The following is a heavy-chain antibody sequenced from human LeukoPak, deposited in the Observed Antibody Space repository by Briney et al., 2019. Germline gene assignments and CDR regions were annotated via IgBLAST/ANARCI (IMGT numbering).Heavy chain of an antibody. CDR1: GYTFTGYY. D-gene: IGHD3-3*01. J-gene: IGHJ3*02. CDR2: INPNSGGT. V-gene: IGHV1-2*02. Sequence: ASVKVSCKASGYTFTGYYMHWVRQAPGQGLEWMGWINPNSGGTNYAQKFQGRVTMTRDTSISTAYMELSRPRSDDTAVYYCARAISLVLRFLEWLPDAFDIWGQGTMVTVSS. CDR3: ARAISLVLRFLEWLPDAFDI.